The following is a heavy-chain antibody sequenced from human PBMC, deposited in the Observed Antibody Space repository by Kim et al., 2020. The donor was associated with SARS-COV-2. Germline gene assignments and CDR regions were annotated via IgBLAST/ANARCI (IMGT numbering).Heavy chain of an antibody. D-gene: IGHD3-9*01. Sequence: ASVKVSCKASGYTFTGYYIHWVQQAPGQGLEWMGWINPNSGDTNYAQKFQGRVTMTGDTSISTAYMELRRLTSDDTAVYFCARGQDWSYFAYWGQGTLVTVSS. CDR1: GYTFTGYY. V-gene: IGHV1-2*02. CDR3: ARGQDWSYFAY. J-gene: IGHJ4*02. CDR2: INPNSGDT.